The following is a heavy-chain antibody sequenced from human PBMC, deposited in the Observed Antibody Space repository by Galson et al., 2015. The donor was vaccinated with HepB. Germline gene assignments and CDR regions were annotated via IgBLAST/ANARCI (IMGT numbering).Heavy chain of an antibody. Sequence: ETLSLTCAVYGGSFSGYYLSWIRQPPGKGLEWIGEINESGSTNHNPSLKSRVTISVDTSKNQFSLRLSSVTAADTALYYCARDRFVAVAGHYYYYGMDVWGQGTTVTVSS. CDR3: ARDRFVAVAGHYYYYGMDV. J-gene: IGHJ6*02. CDR2: INESGST. V-gene: IGHV4-34*01. D-gene: IGHD6-19*01. CDR1: GGSFSGYY.